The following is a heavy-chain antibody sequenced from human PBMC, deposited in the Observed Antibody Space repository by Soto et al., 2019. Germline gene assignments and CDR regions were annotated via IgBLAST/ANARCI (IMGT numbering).Heavy chain of an antibody. CDR2: VNTGNGNT. D-gene: IGHD3-16*02. CDR3: XXXXXXXYHGH. V-gene: IGHV1-3*04. J-gene: IGHJ4*02. CDR1: GYTFTDFA. Sequence: QVRLVQSGAEVKRPGASVRFSCEASGYTFTDFAVHWVRQAPGQRPEWMGWVNTGNGNTRYSQKFQGRVSLTRDTXXXXXXXXXXXXXXXXXXXXXXXXXXXXXYHGHWGQGSLLIVSS.